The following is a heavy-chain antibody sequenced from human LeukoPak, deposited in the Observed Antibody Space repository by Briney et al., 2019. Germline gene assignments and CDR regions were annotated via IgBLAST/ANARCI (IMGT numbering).Heavy chain of an antibody. V-gene: IGHV3-74*01. J-gene: IGHJ4*02. CDR3: ARRMRYFDWLFDY. CDR1: GFTFSSYW. CDR2: INSDGSST. Sequence: GGSLRLSCAASGFTFSSYWMHWVRQAPGKGLVWVSRINSDGSSTSYADSVKCRFTISSDNAKNTLYLQMSSLRAEETAVYYCARRMRYFDWLFDYWGQGTLVTVSS. D-gene: IGHD3-9*01.